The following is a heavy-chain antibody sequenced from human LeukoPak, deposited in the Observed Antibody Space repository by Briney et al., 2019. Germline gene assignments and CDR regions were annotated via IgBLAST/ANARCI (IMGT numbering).Heavy chain of an antibody. V-gene: IGHV1-24*01. D-gene: IGHD2-2*02. CDR1: GYTLTDLS. CDR3: ATDRLGYCSSTSCYIDD. Sequence: ASVKVSCYVSGYTLTDLSMVWVRQAPGIGLEWRGGFDPEDGETIYAQKFQGRVTMTEATSTDTAYMELSRLRYENTDVYYCATDRLGYCSSTSCYIDDWGQGTLATLSS. CDR2: FDPEDGET. J-gene: IGHJ4*01.